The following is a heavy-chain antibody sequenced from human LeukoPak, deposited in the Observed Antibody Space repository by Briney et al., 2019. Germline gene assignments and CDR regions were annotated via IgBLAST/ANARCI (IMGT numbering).Heavy chain of an antibody. CDR1: GGYISSSSYY. CDR2: VYYRGST. J-gene: IGHJ4*02. Sequence: PSETLSLTCTVSGGYISSSSYYWGWIRQSPGKGLEWIGSVYYRGSTYYNPSLKSRVTISVDTSKNQFSLKLSSVTAADTAVYYCARLKYGDYGLYYFDYWGQGTLVTVSS. V-gene: IGHV4-39*07. CDR3: ARLKYGDYGLYYFDY. D-gene: IGHD4-17*01.